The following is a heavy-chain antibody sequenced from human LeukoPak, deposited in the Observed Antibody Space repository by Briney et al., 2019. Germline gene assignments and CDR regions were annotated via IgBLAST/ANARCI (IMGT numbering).Heavy chain of an antibody. V-gene: IGHV4-39*01. D-gene: IGHD2/OR15-2a*01. CDR1: GGSISSSSYY. CDR2: IYYSGST. J-gene: IGHJ4*02. CDR3: SRHLSDRFDY. Sequence: SETLSLTCAVSGGSISSSSYYWDWIRQPPGKGLEWIGSIYYSGSTYYNPSLKSRVTISVDTSKNQFSLKLSSVTAADTAVYYCSRHLSDRFDYWGQGTLVTVSS.